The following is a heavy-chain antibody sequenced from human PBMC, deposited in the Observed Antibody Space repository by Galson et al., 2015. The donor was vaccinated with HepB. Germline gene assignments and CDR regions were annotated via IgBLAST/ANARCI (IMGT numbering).Heavy chain of an antibody. CDR3: ARGRPYSWSPRGAFDP. Sequence: SVKVSCKASGGTFSSYAISWVRQAPGQGLEWMGGIIPIFGTANYAQKFQGRVTITADESTSTAYMELSSLRSEDTAVYYCARGRPYSWSPRGAFDPCGQGTMVTVSS. D-gene: IGHD1-26*01. CDR2: IIPIFGTA. V-gene: IGHV1-69*13. CDR1: GGTFSSYA. J-gene: IGHJ3*01.